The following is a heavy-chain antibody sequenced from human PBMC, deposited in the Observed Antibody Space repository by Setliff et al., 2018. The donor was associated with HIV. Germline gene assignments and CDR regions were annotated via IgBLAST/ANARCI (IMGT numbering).Heavy chain of an antibody. Sequence: SVKVSRKASGGTFNTHAFSWVRQAPGQGLEWMGGIIPVRGLANYARNFQGRVTITADTSTNTAYLEVVSLRSEDTAIYYCARHYFDSNSYYRPPFDSWGQVTPVTVSS. D-gene: IGHD3-22*01. CDR1: GGTFNTHA. J-gene: IGHJ5*01. V-gene: IGHV1-69*10. CDR2: IIPVRGLA. CDR3: ARHYFDSNSYYRPPFDS.